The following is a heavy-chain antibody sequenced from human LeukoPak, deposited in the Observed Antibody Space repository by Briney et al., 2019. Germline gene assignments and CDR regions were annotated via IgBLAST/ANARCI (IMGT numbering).Heavy chain of an antibody. Sequence: GESLKISCQASGHSFTNHWIGWVRQMPGIGLEWVGIINFGDSSTLYSPSFRGQVTISLDKSISTTYLQWRSLKASDTAMYYCATRRYSGSLNWFDPWGQGTLVTVSS. V-gene: IGHV5-51*01. CDR3: ATRRYSGSLNWFDP. D-gene: IGHD1-26*01. CDR1: GHSFTNHW. CDR2: INFGDSST. J-gene: IGHJ5*02.